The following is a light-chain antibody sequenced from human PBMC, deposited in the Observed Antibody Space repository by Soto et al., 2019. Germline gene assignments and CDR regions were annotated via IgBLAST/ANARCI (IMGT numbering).Light chain of an antibody. V-gene: IGLV2-11*01. CDR2: DVS. CDR3: CSYAGSYNDV. J-gene: IGLJ3*02. CDR1: SSDVGGYNY. Sequence: QSVLTQPRSVSGSPGQSVTISCTGTSSDVGGYNYVSWYQQHPGKAPKLMIYDVSKRPSGVPDRFSGSKSGNTASLTISGLQAEDETDYYCCSYAGSYNDVFGGGTKVTVL.